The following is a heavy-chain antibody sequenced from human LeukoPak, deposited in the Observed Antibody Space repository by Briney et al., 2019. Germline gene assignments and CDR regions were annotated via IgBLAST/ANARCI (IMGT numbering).Heavy chain of an antibody. J-gene: IGHJ4*02. CDR3: ARVSGYSGYDYSPLDY. D-gene: IGHD5-12*01. CDR2: ISSSSSYI. CDR1: GFTFSSYS. V-gene: IGHV3-21*01. Sequence: GGSLRLSCAASGFTFSSYSMNWVRQAPGKGLEWVSSISSSSSYIYYADSVKGRFTISRDNAKNPLYLQMNSLRAEDTAVYYCARVSGYSGYDYSPLDYWGQGTLVTVSS.